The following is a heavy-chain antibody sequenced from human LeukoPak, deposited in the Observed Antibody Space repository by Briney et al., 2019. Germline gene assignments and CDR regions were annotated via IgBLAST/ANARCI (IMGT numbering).Heavy chain of an antibody. CDR3: ARQYSDILTGYHRGELYWYFDL. CDR1: GVSISSGSYN. V-gene: IGHV4-61*02. D-gene: IGHD3-9*01. Sequence: SETLSLTCTVSGVSISSGSYNWRWIRQPAGKGLEWIVRIYSSGSANDHPALKSRITISVDTSKNQYALKLSSVTAADTAVYYCARQYSDILTGYHRGELYWYFDLWGRGTLVTVSS. J-gene: IGHJ2*01. CDR2: IYSSGSA.